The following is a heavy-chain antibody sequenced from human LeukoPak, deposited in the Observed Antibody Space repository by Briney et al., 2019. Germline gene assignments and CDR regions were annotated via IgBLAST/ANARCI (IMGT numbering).Heavy chain of an antibody. D-gene: IGHD3-22*01. V-gene: IGHV3-21*01. CDR3: ARDHAPHYYDSSGYYLV. Sequence: GGSLRLSCAASGFTFSSYSMNWVRQAPGKGLEWVSSISSSSSYIYYADSVKGRFTISRDNAKNSLYLQMNSLRAEDTAVYYCARDHAPHYYDSSGYYLVWGQGTLVTVSS. J-gene: IGHJ4*02. CDR1: GFTFSSYS. CDR2: ISSSSSYI.